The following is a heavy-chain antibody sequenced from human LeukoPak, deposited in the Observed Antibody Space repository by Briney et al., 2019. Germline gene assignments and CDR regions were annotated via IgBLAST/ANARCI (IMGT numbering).Heavy chain of an antibody. CDR3: ARGIRYYYDSSGYYPLNWFDP. D-gene: IGHD3-22*01. CDR2: INHSGST. V-gene: IGHV4-34*01. Sequence: PSETLSLTCAVYGGSFSGYYWSWIRKPPGKGLEWIGEINHSGSTNYNPSLKSRVTISVDTSKNQFSLKLSSVTAADTAVYYCARGIRYYYDSSGYYPLNWFDPWGQGTLVTVSS. J-gene: IGHJ5*02. CDR1: GGSFSGYY.